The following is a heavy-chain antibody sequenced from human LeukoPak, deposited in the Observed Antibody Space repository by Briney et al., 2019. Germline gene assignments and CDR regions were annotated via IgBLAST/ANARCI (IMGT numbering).Heavy chain of an antibody. D-gene: IGHD3-10*01. Sequence: ASXKVSCKASGYTFTSYYMHWVRQAPGQGLEWMGIINPSGGSTSYAQKFQGRVTITRDTSTRTVYMELSRLRSEDTAVYYCARVPKVGELSIDYWGQGTLVTVSS. CDR3: ARVPKVGELSIDY. CDR2: INPSGGST. J-gene: IGHJ4*02. V-gene: IGHV1-46*01. CDR1: GYTFTSYY.